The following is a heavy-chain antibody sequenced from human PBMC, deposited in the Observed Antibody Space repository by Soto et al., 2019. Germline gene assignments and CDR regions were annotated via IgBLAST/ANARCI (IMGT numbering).Heavy chain of an antibody. V-gene: IGHV4-30-4*01. CDR1: GGSIRSADYH. Sequence: SETLSLTCTVSGGSIRSADYHWSWIRQPPGKGLEWIGYINYSGRTYYNPSLRSRLIISVDTSKNQFSLRLSSVTAADTAVYYCARDRNYYGSGTYYRDYYYGMDVWGQGTTVTSP. CDR2: INYSGRT. J-gene: IGHJ6*02. CDR3: ARDRNYYGSGTYYRDYYYGMDV. D-gene: IGHD3-10*01.